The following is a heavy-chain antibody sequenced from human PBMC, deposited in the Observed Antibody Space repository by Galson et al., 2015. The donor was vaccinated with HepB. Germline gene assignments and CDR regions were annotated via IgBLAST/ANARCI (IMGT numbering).Heavy chain of an antibody. D-gene: IGHD6-13*01. CDR1: GFTFSGYA. J-gene: IGHJ6*02. CDR3: ARVSYYGYSSSWDYYGLDV. Sequence: SLRLSCAASGFTFSGYAMHWVRQAAGKGLEWVAAISYDGGNKYHADSVKGRFTISRDNSKNTLYLEMNSLRAEDTAVYYCARVSYYGYSSSWDYYGLDVWGQGTTVTVTS. V-gene: IGHV3-30*04. CDR2: ISYDGGNK.